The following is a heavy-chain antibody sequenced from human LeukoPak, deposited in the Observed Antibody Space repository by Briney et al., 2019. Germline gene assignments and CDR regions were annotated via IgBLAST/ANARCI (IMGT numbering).Heavy chain of an antibody. D-gene: IGHD2-8*01. V-gene: IGHV1-69*06. Sequence: SVKVSCKATGGTFNNHAVSWVRQAPGQGLEWVGTIILIFGTTNYAQKFQGRVTLTADKSTSTAFMDLSSLKSEDTAVYYCAGGGHGYWGPGTLVTVSS. CDR1: GGTFNNHA. CDR3: AGGGHGY. J-gene: IGHJ4*02. CDR2: IILIFGTT.